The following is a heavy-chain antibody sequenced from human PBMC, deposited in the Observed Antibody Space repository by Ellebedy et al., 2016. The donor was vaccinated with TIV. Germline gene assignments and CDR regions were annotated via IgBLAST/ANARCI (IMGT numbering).Heavy chain of an antibody. J-gene: IGHJ4*02. CDR3: ARDVGRVGDDS. CDR2: INNDGTMR. Sequence: GGSLRLXXVASGFVLSRYTMHWVRQAPGKGLEWVALINNDGTMRHNADSVKGRFSISRDNSKNTVYLQMNSLRDEDTAVYFCARDVGRVGDDSWGQGTLVTPSS. CDR1: GFVLSRYT. D-gene: IGHD5-24*01. V-gene: IGHV3-30-3*01.